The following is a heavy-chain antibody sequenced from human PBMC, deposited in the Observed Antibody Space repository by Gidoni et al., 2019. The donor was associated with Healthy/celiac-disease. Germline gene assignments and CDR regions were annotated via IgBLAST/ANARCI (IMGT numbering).Heavy chain of an antibody. Sequence: QVQLVQSGAEVKKPGASVKVSCKASGYTFTSYYMHWVRQAPGQGLEWMGIINPSGGSTSYAQKFQGRVTMTRDTSTSTVYMELSSLRSEDTAVYYCARDHPNIAAAGTLVAFDIWGQGTMVTVSS. CDR1: GYTFTSYY. J-gene: IGHJ3*02. D-gene: IGHD6-13*01. CDR2: INPSGGST. CDR3: ARDHPNIAAAGTLVAFDI. V-gene: IGHV1-46*01.